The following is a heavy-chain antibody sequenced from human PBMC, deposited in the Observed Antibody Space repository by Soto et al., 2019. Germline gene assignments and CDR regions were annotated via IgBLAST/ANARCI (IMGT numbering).Heavy chain of an antibody. V-gene: IGHV1-69*13. J-gene: IGHJ4*02. CDR1: RDTFDSYA. Sequence: SVKVSCKASRDTFDSYAMTWVRLAPGQGLEWMGGIIPILGTTKYAQKFQGRVTMTADESTSTVYMELSSLRSEDGAVYYCAAGGKNGYIKWGQGTQVTVSS. D-gene: IGHD1-1*01. CDR3: AAGGKNGYIK. CDR2: IIPILGTT.